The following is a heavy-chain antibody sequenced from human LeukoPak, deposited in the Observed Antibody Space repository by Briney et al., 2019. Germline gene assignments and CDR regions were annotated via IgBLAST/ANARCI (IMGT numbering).Heavy chain of an antibody. J-gene: IGHJ6*02. CDR1: GFTFSNAW. CDR2: IKSKTDGGTT. CDR3: TTDLWFGEFGLDV. V-gene: IGHV3-15*01. Sequence: GGSLRLSCAASGFTFSNAWMSWVRQAPGNGLEWVGRIKSKTDGGTTDYVAPVKGRFTISRDDSKNTLYVQMNSLKTEDTAVYYCTTDLWFGEFGLDVWGQGTTVIVSS. D-gene: IGHD3-10*01.